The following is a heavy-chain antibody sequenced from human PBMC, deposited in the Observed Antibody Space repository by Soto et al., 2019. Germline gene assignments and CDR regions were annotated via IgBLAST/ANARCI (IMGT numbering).Heavy chain of an antibody. CDR3: AKDYYDSSGYYPPALLFDY. Sequence: SETLSLTCTVSGGSISSGGYYWSWIRQHPGKGLEWIGYISYSGSTYYNPSLESRVTISVDTSKNQFSLRSEDTAVYYCAKDYYDSSGYYPPALLFDYWGQGTLVTVSS. J-gene: IGHJ4*02. D-gene: IGHD3-22*01. CDR1: GGSISSGGYY. CDR2: ISYSGST. V-gene: IGHV4-31*03.